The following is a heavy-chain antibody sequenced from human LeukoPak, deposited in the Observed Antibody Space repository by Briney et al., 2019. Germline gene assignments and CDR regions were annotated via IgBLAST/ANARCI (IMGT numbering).Heavy chain of an antibody. V-gene: IGHV3-7*01. CDR3: AFLVREPQH. CDR2: INNDGSDK. J-gene: IGHJ1*01. Sequence: GGSLRLSCTVSGFPFSIYYMGWLRQPPGKGLEWVAMINNDGSDKSYVDSLKGRFTISRDNAKNSLFLQMSSLTAEDTAVYYCAFLVREPQHWGRGTLVTVSS. D-gene: IGHD3-10*01. CDR1: GFPFSIYY.